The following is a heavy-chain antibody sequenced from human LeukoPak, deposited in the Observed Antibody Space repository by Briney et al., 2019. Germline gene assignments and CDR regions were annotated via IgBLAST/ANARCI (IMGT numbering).Heavy chain of an antibody. J-gene: IGHJ4*02. D-gene: IGHD5/OR15-5a*01. CDR3: VRGDLRLPRSTPDC. CDR2: IADSGGVT. Sequence: GGSLRLSCAASGFSFATYAMTWVRQAPGKGLEWVSAIADSGGVTYYADSVKGRFTISRDNAMNTLYLQMNSLRGEDTAVYYCVRGDLRLPRSTPDCWGQGTLVTVSS. V-gene: IGHV3-23*01. CDR1: GFSFATYA.